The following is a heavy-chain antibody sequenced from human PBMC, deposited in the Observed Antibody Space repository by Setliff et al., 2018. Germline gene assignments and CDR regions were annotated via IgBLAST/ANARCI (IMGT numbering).Heavy chain of an antibody. D-gene: IGHD2-2*01. Sequence: GASVKVSCKASGGTFSSYAISWVRQAPGQGLEWMGGIIPILGIASYAQKFQGRVTMTRDTSTSTVYMELSSLRSEDTAVYYCARGLYCSSTSCYPFYYYYYGMDVWGQGTTVTVSS. CDR1: GGTFSSYA. CDR3: ARGLYCSSTSCYPFYYYYYGMDV. J-gene: IGHJ6*02. V-gene: IGHV1-69*10. CDR2: IIPILGIA.